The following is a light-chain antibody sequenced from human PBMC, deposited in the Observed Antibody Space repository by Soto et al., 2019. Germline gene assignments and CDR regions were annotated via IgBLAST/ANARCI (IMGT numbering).Light chain of an antibody. CDR2: VNSDGSH. V-gene: IGLV4-69*01. CDR3: QTWGIGIEV. J-gene: IGLJ2*01. Sequence: QPVLTQSPSASASLGASVKLTCTLSSGYSSYAIAWHQQQPEKGPRFLMKVNSDGSHTKGDGIPDRFSGSSSGAERYLTISSLQSEDEDDYYCQTWGIGIEVFGGGTKVTVL. CDR1: SGYSSYA.